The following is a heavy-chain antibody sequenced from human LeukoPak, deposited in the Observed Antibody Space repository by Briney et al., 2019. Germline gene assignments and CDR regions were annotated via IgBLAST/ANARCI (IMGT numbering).Heavy chain of an antibody. D-gene: IGHD1-26*01. CDR1: GGSISSSSYF. CDR3: ARLPYSGSYYVDY. J-gene: IGHJ4*02. V-gene: IGHV4-39*01. Sequence: PSETLSLTCTVSGGSISSSSYFWGWIRQPPGKGLEWIGTIYYSGSTYYNPSLKSRVTISVDTSKNQFSLKLRSVTAADTAVYFSARLPYSGSYYVDYWGQGALVTVSS. CDR2: IYYSGST.